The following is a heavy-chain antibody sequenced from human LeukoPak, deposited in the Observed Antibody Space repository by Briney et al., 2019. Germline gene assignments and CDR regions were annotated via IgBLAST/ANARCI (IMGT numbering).Heavy chain of an antibody. CDR2: IYYSGGT. Sequence: PSETLSLTCTVSGGSINYYYWMWIRQPPGKGLEWIGYIYYSGGTHYNPSLKSRVTMLVDTSKNQFSLKLTAVTAADTAVYYCARETPGAGHLDYWGQGSPVTVSS. J-gene: IGHJ4*02. CDR3: ARETPGAGHLDY. V-gene: IGHV4-59*01. D-gene: IGHD7-27*01. CDR1: GGSINYYY.